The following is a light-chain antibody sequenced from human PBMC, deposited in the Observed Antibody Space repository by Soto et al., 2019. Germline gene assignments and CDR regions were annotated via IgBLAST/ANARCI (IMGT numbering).Light chain of an antibody. J-gene: IGLJ2*01. Sequence: QAVLTQPPSASGTPGQTVTITCSGSSSNIGSDYVFWYQQLPGTAPRLLIYREIQRPSGVPDRFSGSKSGSSGSLAISGLQSDDEADYYCAAWDDSLSAVVFGGGTKVTVL. CDR3: AAWDDSLSAVV. CDR1: SSNIGSDY. V-gene: IGLV1-47*01. CDR2: REI.